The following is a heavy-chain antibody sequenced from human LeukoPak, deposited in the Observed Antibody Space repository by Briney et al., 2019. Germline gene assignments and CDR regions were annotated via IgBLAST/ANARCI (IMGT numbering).Heavy chain of an antibody. V-gene: IGHV3-66*01. J-gene: IGHJ6*03. D-gene: IGHD3-9*01. CDR3: ARDRGVYDILTGSISYYMDV. CDR2: IYSGGST. Sequence: GGSLRLSCAASGFTVSSNYMSWVRQAPGKGLEWVSVIYSGGSTYYADSVKGRFTISRDNSKNTLYLQMNSLRAEDTAVYYCARDRGVYDILTGSISYYMDVWGKGTTVTISS. CDR1: GFTVSSNY.